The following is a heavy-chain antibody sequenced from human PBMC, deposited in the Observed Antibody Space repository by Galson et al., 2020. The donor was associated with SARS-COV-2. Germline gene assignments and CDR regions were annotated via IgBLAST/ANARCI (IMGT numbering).Heavy chain of an antibody. Sequence: SETLSLTCTVSGGSVSSGSYYWSWIRQPPGKGLEWIGYIFYSGGTNYNPSLQIRVTISLDTSKNQFSLELSSMTAADTAVYDCARDLRNSFMVATKRGYGMDVWGQGTTVTVSS. CDR3: ARDLRNSFMVATKRGYGMDV. D-gene: IGHD5-12*01. CDR1: GGSVSSGSYY. V-gene: IGHV4-61*01. J-gene: IGHJ6*02. CDR2: IFYSGGT.